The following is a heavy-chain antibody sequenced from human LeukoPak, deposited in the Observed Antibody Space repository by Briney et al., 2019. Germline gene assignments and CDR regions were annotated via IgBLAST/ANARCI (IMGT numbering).Heavy chain of an antibody. CDR3: AKDRGGPVSDY. V-gene: IGHV3-23*01. J-gene: IGHJ4*02. Sequence: GGSPRFSCAASGFTFSSYAMSWVRQAPGKGLEWVSAISGSGGSTYYADSVKGRFTISRDNSKNTLYLQMNSLRAEDTAVYYCAKDRGGPVSDYWGQGTLVTVSS. CDR2: ISGSGGST. D-gene: IGHD3-10*01. CDR1: GFTFSSYA.